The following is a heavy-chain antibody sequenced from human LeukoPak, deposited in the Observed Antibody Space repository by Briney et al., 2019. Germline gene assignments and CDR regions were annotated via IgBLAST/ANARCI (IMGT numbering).Heavy chain of an antibody. D-gene: IGHD3-10*01. Sequence: GESLKISCKGSGYGFTSYWIGWVRQMPGKGLEWMGLIYPGDSDTRYSPSFQGQVTISADKSISTAYLQWSSLKASDTAMYYCARAPHYYGSGSYYNEGAFDIWGQGTMVTVSS. CDR1: GYGFTSYW. V-gene: IGHV5-51*01. J-gene: IGHJ3*02. CDR2: IYPGDSDT. CDR3: ARAPHYYGSGSYYNEGAFDI.